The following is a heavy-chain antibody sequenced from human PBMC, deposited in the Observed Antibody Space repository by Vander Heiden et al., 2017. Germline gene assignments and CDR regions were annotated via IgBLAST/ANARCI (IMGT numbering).Heavy chain of an antibody. CDR3: ATSTTVTANY. J-gene: IGHJ4*02. V-gene: IGHV1-69*01. D-gene: IGHD4-17*01. Sequence: QVQLLQSRAQVKKPGSSVKVSSKASGGTFSSYAIGWVRQAPGQGLEWMGGIIPIFGTANYAQKFQGRVTITADESTSTAYMELSSLRSEDTAVYYCATSTTVTANYWGQGTLVTVSS. CDR2: IIPIFGTA. CDR1: GGTFSSYA.